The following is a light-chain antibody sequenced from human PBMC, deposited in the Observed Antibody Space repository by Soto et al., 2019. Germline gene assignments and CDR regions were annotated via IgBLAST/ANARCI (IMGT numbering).Light chain of an antibody. Sequence: QSVLTQPPSASGTPGQRVTISCSGSSSNIGSNYVYWYQQLPGTAPKLLIYRNNQRPSGVPDRFSGSKSGTSASLAISGLRSEDEADYYCAAWDDSLRVGVFGGGTQLTVL. CDR3: AAWDDSLRVGV. J-gene: IGLJ2*01. CDR2: RNN. CDR1: SSNIGSNY. V-gene: IGLV1-47*01.